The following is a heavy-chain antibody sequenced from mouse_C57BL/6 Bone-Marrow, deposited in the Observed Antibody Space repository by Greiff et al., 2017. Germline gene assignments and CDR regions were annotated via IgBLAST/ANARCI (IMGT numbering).Heavy chain of an antibody. V-gene: IGHV1-81*01. J-gene: IGHJ2*01. CDR2: IYPRSGNT. CDR3: ARWNYYGSSYGY. CDR1: GYTFTSYG. D-gene: IGHD1-1*01. Sequence: QVQLQQSGAELARPGASVKLSCKASGYTFTSYGISWVKQRTGQGLEWIGEIYPRSGNTYYNEKFKGKATLTADKSSSTAYMELGSLTSEDSAVYFCARWNYYGSSYGYWGQGTTLTVSS.